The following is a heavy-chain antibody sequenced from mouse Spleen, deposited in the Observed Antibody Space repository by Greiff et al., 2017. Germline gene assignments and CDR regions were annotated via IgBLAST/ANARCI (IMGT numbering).Heavy chain of an antibody. D-gene: IGHD1-1*01. Sequence: VQLQQSGAELARPGASVKLSCKASGYTFTSYGISWVKQRTGQGLEWIGEIYPRSGNTYYNEKFKGKATLTADKSSSTAYMELRSLTSEDSAVYFCAREGEITTVVEYFDVWGTGTTVTVSS. J-gene: IGHJ1*03. V-gene: IGHV1-81*01. CDR2: IYPRSGNT. CDR3: AREGEITTVVEYFDV. CDR1: GYTFTSYG.